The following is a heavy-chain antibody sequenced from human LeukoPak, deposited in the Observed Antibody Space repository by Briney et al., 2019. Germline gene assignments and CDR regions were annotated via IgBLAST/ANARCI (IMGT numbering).Heavy chain of an antibody. Sequence: SETLSLTCTVSGDSISGGGYYWSWIRQPPGKGLEWIGYIYHSGTTYYNSSLKSRVTISVDRSRNQLSLKLNSVTAADTAVYYCARVRAYCGGDCYYFDYWGQGTLVTVSS. J-gene: IGHJ4*02. CDR1: GDSISGGGYY. V-gene: IGHV4-30-2*01. CDR3: ARVRAYCGGDCYYFDY. CDR2: IYHSGTT. D-gene: IGHD2-21*01.